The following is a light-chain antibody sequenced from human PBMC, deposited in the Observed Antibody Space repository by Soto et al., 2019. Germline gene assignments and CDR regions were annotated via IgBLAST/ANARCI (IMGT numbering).Light chain of an antibody. CDR2: EVS. CDR1: SSDVGGYNF. CDR3: SSYRSSRTVI. J-gene: IGLJ2*01. Sequence: QSALTQPASVSGSPGQSITISCTGTSSDVGGYNFVSWYQHHPGKAPKLMIYEVSNRPSGVSNRFSGSKSGNTASLTISGLHAEDAADYYCSSYRSSRTVIFGGGTKVTVL. V-gene: IGLV2-14*01.